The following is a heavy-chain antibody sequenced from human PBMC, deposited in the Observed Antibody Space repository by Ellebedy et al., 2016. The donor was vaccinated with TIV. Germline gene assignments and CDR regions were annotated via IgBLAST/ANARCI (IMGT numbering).Heavy chain of an antibody. CDR2: INPNSGGT. J-gene: IGHJ4*02. V-gene: IGHV1-2*02. Sequence: AASVKVSCKASGYTFTSYGISWVRQAPGQGLEWMGWINPNSGGTNYAQKFQGRVTMTRDTSISTAYMELSRLRSDDTAVYYCARSGVRITMVRGVIITMLFDYWGQGTLVTVSS. CDR3: ARSGVRITMVRGVIITMLFDY. CDR1: GYTFTSYG. D-gene: IGHD3-10*01.